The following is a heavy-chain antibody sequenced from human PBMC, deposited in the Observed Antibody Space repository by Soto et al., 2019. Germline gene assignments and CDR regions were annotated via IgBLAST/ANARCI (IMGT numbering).Heavy chain of an antibody. Sequence: SETLSLSCTVSGDSISAYSWSWVRQPPGKGLEWIGNIHYNGNTKYNPSLKSRVTMSVDTSKNQFSLKVNSVTAADTAVYYCASKWLGEPHKFDYWAQGDLVTVSS. CDR2: IHYNGNT. CDR1: GDSISAYS. CDR3: ASKWLGEPHKFDY. D-gene: IGHD3-10*01. V-gene: IGHV4-59*12. J-gene: IGHJ4*02.